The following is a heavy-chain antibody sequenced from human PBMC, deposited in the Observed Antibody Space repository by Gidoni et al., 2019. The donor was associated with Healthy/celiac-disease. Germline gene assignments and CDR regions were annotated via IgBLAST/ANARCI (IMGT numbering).Heavy chain of an antibody. CDR1: GYTFTGYY. V-gene: IGHV1-2*02. CDR3: APQSRRFLEWLPLP. CDR2: INPNSGGT. D-gene: IGHD3-3*01. Sequence: QVQLVQSGAEAKTPGASVKVPCKASGYTFTGYYMHWVRQAPGQGLEWMGWINPNSGGTNYAQNYQGRVTMTRDTSISTAYMELSRLRSDDTAVYYCAPQSRRFLEWLPLPWGQGTLVTVSS. J-gene: IGHJ5*02.